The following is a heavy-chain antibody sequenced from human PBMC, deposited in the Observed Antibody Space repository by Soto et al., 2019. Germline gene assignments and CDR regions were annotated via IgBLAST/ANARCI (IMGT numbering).Heavy chain of an antibody. V-gene: IGHV1-69*12. CDR3: ESEPRYDSSGPRGAFDI. CDR1: GGTFSSYA. D-gene: IGHD3-22*01. Sequence: QVQLVQSGAEVKKPRSSVKVSCKASGGTFSSYAISWVRQAPGQGLEWMGGIIPIFGTATYAQKFQGRVTITADESTITGYMELSSLRSEDTAVYYCESEPRYDSSGPRGAFDIWCQGTMVTVSS. J-gene: IGHJ3*02. CDR2: IIPIFGTA.